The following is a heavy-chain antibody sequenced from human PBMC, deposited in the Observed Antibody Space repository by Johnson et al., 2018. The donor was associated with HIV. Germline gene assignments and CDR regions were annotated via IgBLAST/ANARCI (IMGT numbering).Heavy chain of an antibody. V-gene: IGHV3-53*01. D-gene: IGHD1-26*01. Sequence: VQLVESGGVLIQPGGSLRLSCAASGFTVSSNYMSLVRQAPGKGLEWVSVIYSGGSTYYADSVKGRFTISRDNSKNTLYPRMNSLRAEDTAVYSCASLGGGYSLEVWGQGTMVTVSS. CDR3: ASLGGGYSLEV. J-gene: IGHJ3*01. CDR2: IYSGGST. CDR1: GFTVSSNY.